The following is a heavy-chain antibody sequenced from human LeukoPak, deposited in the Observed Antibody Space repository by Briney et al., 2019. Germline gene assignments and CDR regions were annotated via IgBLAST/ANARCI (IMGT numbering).Heavy chain of an antibody. CDR2: MNPNSGNT. CDR3: ARKIAAAGTGFDY. D-gene: IGHD6-13*01. Sequence: GAAVKVSCKASGYTFTSYDINWVRQATGQGLEWMGWMNPNSGNTGYAQKFQGRVTMTRNTSISTAYMELSSLRSEDTAVYYCARKIAAAGTGFDYWGQGTLVTVSS. V-gene: IGHV1-8*01. J-gene: IGHJ4*02. CDR1: GYTFTSYD.